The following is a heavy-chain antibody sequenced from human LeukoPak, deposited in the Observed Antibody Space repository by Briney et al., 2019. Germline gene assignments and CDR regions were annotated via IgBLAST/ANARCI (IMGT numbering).Heavy chain of an antibody. D-gene: IGHD3-10*01. CDR3: TRGSAGRGSGSHYP. CDR1: GFTFSSYW. J-gene: IGHJ5*02. V-gene: IGHV3-7*04. Sequence: PGGSLRLSRAASGFTFSSYWMIWVPQAPGKGLEWVTNINKGGSEKNYVDSVKGRFTISRDNAKNSLDLQMNSLRVEDTAVYYCTRGSAGRGSGSHYPWGQGTLVTVSS. CDR2: INKGGSEK.